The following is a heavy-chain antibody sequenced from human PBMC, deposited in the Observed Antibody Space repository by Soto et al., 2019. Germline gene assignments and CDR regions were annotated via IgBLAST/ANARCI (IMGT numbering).Heavy chain of an antibody. CDR1: GFTFSAYD. V-gene: IGHV3-13*05. D-gene: IGHD1-1*01. J-gene: IGHJ6*02. CDR3: ARANSGRLPRRADYYFAMDV. Sequence: EVQLVESGGGVVQPGESLRLSCADSGFTFSAYDMHWVRQTTGKGLEWVSAIGAADDPYYLGSVKGRFTISRENAKNSLYLQMNSLRAEDTAVYYFARANSGRLPRRADYYFAMDVWGQGTTVTVSS. CDR2: IGAADDP.